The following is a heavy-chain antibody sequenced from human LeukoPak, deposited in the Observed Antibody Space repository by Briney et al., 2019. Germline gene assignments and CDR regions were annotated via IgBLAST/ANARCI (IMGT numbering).Heavy chain of an antibody. CDR2: INHSGST. D-gene: IGHD2-2*01. V-gene: IGHV4-34*01. J-gene: IGHJ5*02. Sequence: TPSETLSLTCAVYGGSFSGYYWSWIRQPPGKGLEWIGEINHSGSTNYNPSLKSRVTISVDTSKNQFSPKLSSVTAADTAVYYCARLGYCSSTSCPVDPWGQGTLVTVSS. CDR1: GGSFSGYY. CDR3: ARLGYCSSTSCPVDP.